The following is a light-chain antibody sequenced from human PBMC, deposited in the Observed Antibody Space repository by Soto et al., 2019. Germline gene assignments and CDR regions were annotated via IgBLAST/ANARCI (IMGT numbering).Light chain of an antibody. J-gene: IGKJ1*01. V-gene: IGKV3-20*01. CDR3: QQYVTSSPRT. CDR2: GIS. Sequence: EIVVTQSPATLSLSPGERATLSCRASHTISSSYLAWYQQKPGQAPRLLMYGISRRATGIPDRFSGSGSGTDFTLTITRLEPEDLAVYYCQQYVTSSPRTFGQGTKVDIK. CDR1: HTISSSY.